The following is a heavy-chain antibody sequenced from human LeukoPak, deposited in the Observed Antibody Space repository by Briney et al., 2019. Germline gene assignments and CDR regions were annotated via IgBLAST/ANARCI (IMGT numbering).Heavy chain of an antibody. D-gene: IGHD5-24*01. Sequence: GGSLRLSCAASGFTVSSNYMSWVRQAPGKGLEWVSVIYSGGSTYYADSVKGRFTISRDNSKNTLYLQMNSLRAEDTAVYYWARIPYNGKGDYWGQGTLVTVSS. CDR2: IYSGGST. CDR1: GFTVSSNY. J-gene: IGHJ4*02. CDR3: ARIPYNGKGDY. V-gene: IGHV3-53*01.